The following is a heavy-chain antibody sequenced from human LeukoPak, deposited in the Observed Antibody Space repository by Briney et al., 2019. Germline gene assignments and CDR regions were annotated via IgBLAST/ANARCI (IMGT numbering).Heavy chain of an antibody. CDR1: GFTFSSYG. D-gene: IGHD5-24*01. CDR3: ARDKGDGYNDY. CDR2: ISYDGSNK. Sequence: GGSLRLSCAASGFTFSSYGMHWVRQAPGKGLEWVALISYDGSNKYYADSVKGRFTISRDNSKNTLYLQMNSLRAEDTAVYYCARDKGDGYNDYWGQGTLVTVSS. J-gene: IGHJ4*02. V-gene: IGHV3-30*03.